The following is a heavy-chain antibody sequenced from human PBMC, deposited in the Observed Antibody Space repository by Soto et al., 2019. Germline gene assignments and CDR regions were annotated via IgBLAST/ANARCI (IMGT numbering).Heavy chain of an antibody. CDR2: INPKTGAT. CDR1: GDTFTGYY. J-gene: IGHJ5*02. V-gene: IGHV1-2*02. CDR3: ARGRPLICTTTTCQGDGFDA. D-gene: IGHD2-8*01. Sequence: QVPLVQSGAEVKQPGASVKVSCKAPGDTFTGYYIHWVRQAPGQGLEWMASINPKTGATNYPQNFQGRVTVTRDSSISTAYVELSRVRSDDTAIYYCARGRPLICTTTTCQGDGFDAWGQGTLVTVSS.